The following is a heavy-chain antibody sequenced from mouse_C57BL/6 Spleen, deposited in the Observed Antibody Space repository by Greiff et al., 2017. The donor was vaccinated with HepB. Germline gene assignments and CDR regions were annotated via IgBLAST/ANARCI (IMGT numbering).Heavy chain of an antibody. CDR2: IDPETGGT. V-gene: IGHV1-15*01. Sequence: VQLQESGAELVRPGASVTLSCKASGYTFTDYEMHWVKQTPVHGLEWIGAIDPETGGTAYNQKFKGKAILTADKSSSTAYMELRSLTSEDSAVYYCTKGFAYWGQGTLVTVSA. CDR3: TKGFAY. J-gene: IGHJ3*01. CDR1: GYTFTDYE.